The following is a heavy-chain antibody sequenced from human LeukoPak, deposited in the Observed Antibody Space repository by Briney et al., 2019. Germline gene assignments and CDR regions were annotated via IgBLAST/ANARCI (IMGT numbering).Heavy chain of an antibody. CDR3: ARDQNVDTAMDLDY. CDR1: GYTFTSYG. D-gene: IGHD5-18*01. V-gene: IGHV1-18*01. Sequence: ASVTVSCKASGYTFTSYGISWVRQAPGQGLEWMGWISAYNGNTNYAQKLQGRVTMTTDTSTSTAYMELRSLRSDDTAVYYCARDQNVDTAMDLDYWGQGTLVTVSS. J-gene: IGHJ4*02. CDR2: ISAYNGNT.